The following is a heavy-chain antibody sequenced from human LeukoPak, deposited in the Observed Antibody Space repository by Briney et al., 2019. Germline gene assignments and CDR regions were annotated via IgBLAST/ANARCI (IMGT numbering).Heavy chain of an antibody. V-gene: IGHV4-59*01. CDR2: ISNSGST. D-gene: IGHD6-6*01. J-gene: IGHJ4*02. CDR3: ARVDPDSSSTLEVFDY. CDR1: GASISSYY. Sequence: PSETLSLTCSVSGASISSYYWSWMRQPPGKGLEWIGYISNSGSTNYNPSLKSRVTISVDTSKNQFSLNLNSMTAADTAVYYCARVDPDSSSTLEVFDYWGQGTLVTVSS.